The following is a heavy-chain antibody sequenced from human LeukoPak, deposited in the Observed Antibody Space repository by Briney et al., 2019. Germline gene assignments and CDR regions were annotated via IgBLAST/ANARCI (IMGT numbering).Heavy chain of an antibody. CDR1: GFTFSSYE. Sequence: GGSLRLSCAASGFTFSSYEMNWVRQAPGKGLEWVSYISSSGSTIYYADSVKGRFTISRDNSKNTLYLQMNSLRAEDTAVCYCAKDQGYDSSGYYYVYFQHWGQGTLVTVSS. D-gene: IGHD3-22*01. V-gene: IGHV3-48*03. CDR2: ISSSGSTI. CDR3: AKDQGYDSSGYYYVYFQH. J-gene: IGHJ1*01.